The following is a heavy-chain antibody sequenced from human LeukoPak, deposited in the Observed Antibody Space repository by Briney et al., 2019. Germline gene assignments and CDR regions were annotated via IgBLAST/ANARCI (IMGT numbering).Heavy chain of an antibody. Sequence: GASVKVSCKASGYTFTSYDINWVRQATGQGLEWMGWMNPNSGNTGYAQKFQGRVTMTRNTSISTAYMELSSLRSEDTAVYYCARGRRAIFRVVIIYYFDYWGQGTLVTVSS. V-gene: IGHV1-8*01. CDR2: MNPNSGNT. J-gene: IGHJ4*02. CDR1: GYTFTSYD. D-gene: IGHD3-3*01. CDR3: ARGRRAIFRVVIIYYFDY.